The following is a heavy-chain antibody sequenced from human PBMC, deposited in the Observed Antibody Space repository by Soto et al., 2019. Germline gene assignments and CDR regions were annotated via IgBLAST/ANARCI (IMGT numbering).Heavy chain of an antibody. Sequence: EVQLVQSGAEVKKPGESLKISCKGSGYSFTSYWIGWVRQMPGKGLEWMGIIYPGDSDTRYSPSFQGQVTISADKSISTAYLQWSSLKASDTAMYYCARRPRGYSYGRDAFDIWGQGTMVTVSS. V-gene: IGHV5-51*01. D-gene: IGHD5-18*01. CDR1: GYSFTSYW. CDR3: ARRPRGYSYGRDAFDI. J-gene: IGHJ3*02. CDR2: IYPGDSDT.